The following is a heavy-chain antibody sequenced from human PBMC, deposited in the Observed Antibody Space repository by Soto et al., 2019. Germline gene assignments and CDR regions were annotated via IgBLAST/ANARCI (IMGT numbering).Heavy chain of an antibody. D-gene: IGHD3-16*01. CDR3: TTLGVHALIHF. J-gene: IGHJ4*02. CDR2: IQSKTEDWTP. V-gene: IGHV3-15*01. CDR1: GFTFDNAW. Sequence: VQLVESGGGLLKPGGTLRLSCAASGFTFDNAWMSWVRQAPGKGLEWVGRIQSKTEDWTPDYAAPVNGRVIISRDDSENRLYLQVNSLKTEDTAVYYCTTLGVHALIHFGGQGTLVTVSS.